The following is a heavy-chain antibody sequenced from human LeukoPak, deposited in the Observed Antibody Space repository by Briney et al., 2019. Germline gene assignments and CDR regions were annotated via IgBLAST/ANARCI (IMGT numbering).Heavy chain of an antibody. CDR3: TTEYRFGDDY. V-gene: IGHV3-73*01. CDR1: GFTFSGSA. J-gene: IGHJ4*02. Sequence: PGGSLRLSCAASGFTFSGSAMHWVRQASGKGLEWVGRIRSKANSYATAYAASVKGRFTISRDDSKNTLYLQMNSLKTEDTAVYYCTTEYRFGDDYWGQGTLVTVSS. CDR2: IRSKANSYAT. D-gene: IGHD3-10*01.